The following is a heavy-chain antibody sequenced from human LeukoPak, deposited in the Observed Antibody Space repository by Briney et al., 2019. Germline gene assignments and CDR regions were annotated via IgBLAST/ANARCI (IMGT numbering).Heavy chain of an antibody. V-gene: IGHV3-23*01. J-gene: IGHJ4*02. Sequence: GGSLRLSCAASGFTFSSYSMNWVRQAPGKGLEWVSAISGSGGSTYYADSVKGRFTISRDNSKNTLYLQMNSLRAEDTAVYYCAKGESIVVVPAAILWGQGTLVTVSS. CDR1: GFTFSSYS. D-gene: IGHD2-2*01. CDR2: ISGSGGST. CDR3: AKGESIVVVPAAIL.